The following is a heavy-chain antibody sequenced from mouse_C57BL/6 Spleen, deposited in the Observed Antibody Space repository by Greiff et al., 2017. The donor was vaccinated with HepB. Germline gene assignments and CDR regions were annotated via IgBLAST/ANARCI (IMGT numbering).Heavy chain of an antibody. CDR2: IDPETGGT. CDR3: TGYYYGSSLAWFAY. J-gene: IGHJ3*01. Sequence: QVHVKQSGAELVRPGASVTLSCKASGYTFTDYEMHWVKQTPVHGLEWIGAIDPETGGTAYNQKFKGKAILTADKSSSTAYMELRSLTSEDSAVYYCTGYYYGSSLAWFAYWGQGTLVTVSA. D-gene: IGHD1-1*01. V-gene: IGHV1-15*01. CDR1: GYTFTDYE.